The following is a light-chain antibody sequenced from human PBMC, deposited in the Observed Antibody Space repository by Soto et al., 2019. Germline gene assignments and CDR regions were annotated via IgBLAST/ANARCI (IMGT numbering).Light chain of an antibody. CDR3: LQNYNTPFT. V-gene: IGKV1-39*01. CDR2: AAS. Sequence: DIQMTQSPSSLSASVGDRLTITCRASQSIAIYLNWYQQKPGKAPKLLIYAASSLQSGVPSRFSGSGSGTDFTLTIDSLQPEDFATYYCLQNYNTPFTFGQGTNLEIK. CDR1: QSIAIY. J-gene: IGKJ2*01.